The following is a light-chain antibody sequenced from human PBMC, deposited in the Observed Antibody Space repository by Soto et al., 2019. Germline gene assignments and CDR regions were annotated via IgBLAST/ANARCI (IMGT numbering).Light chain of an antibody. Sequence: EIVLTQSPATLSLSPGERATLSCRASQSVTTFLAWYQQKPGQAPSLLIYDASNRATCIPARFSGSGSGTDFTLTISMLEPEDFAVYYCQQRTNLPLTFGGGTKVEIK. V-gene: IGKV3-11*01. CDR3: QQRTNLPLT. J-gene: IGKJ4*01. CDR2: DAS. CDR1: QSVTTF.